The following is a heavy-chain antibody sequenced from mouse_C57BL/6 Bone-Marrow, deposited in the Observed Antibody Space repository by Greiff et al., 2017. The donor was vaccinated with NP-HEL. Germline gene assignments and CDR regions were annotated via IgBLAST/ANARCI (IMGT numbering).Heavy chain of an antibody. D-gene: IGHD2-4*01. Sequence: QVQLKESGSELRSPGSSVKLSCKDFDSEVFPIAYMSWVRQKPGHGFEWIGGILPSIGRTIYGEKFEDKATLDADTLSNTAYLELNSLTSEDSAIYYCARGRRDYDGGAWFAYWGQGTLVTVSA. CDR2: ILPSIGRT. CDR3: ARGRRDYDGGAWFAY. J-gene: IGHJ3*01. V-gene: IGHV15-2*01. CDR1: DSEVFPIAY.